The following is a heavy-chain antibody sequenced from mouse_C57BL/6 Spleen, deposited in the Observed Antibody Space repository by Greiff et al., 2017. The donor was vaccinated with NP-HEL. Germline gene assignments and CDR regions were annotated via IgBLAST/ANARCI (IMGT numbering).Heavy chain of an antibody. CDR2: IYPRDGST. CDR3: ARREAWETPDWYVDV. V-gene: IGHV1-85*01. D-gene: IGHD4-1*01. CDR1: GYTFTSYD. Sequence: VQLQQSGPELVKPGASVKLSCKASGYTFTSYDINWVKQRPGQGLEWIGWIYPRDGSTKYHEKFKGKATLTVDTSSSTAYMELLSLTAEDSAVYFCARREAWETPDWYVDVWGTGTTVTVSS. J-gene: IGHJ1*03.